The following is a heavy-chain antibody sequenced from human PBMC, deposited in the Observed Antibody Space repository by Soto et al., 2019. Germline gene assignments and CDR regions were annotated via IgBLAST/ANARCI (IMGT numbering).Heavy chain of an antibody. J-gene: IGHJ4*02. CDR1: GGSISSGDYY. V-gene: IGHV4-30-4*01. Sequence: SETLSLTCTVSGGSISSGDYYWSWIRQPPGKGLEWIGYIYYSGSTYYNPSLKSRVTISVDTSKNQFSLKLSSVTAADTAVYYCARDRVAAAGWDFFDYWGQGTLVTVSS. D-gene: IGHD6-13*01. CDR2: IYYSGST. CDR3: ARDRVAAAGWDFFDY.